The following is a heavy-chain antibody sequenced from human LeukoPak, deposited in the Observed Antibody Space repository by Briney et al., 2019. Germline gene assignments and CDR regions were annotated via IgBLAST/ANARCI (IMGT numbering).Heavy chain of an antibody. J-gene: IGHJ4*02. V-gene: IGHV3-11*01. CDR1: SYTFRVYY. Sequence: GGSLRLSCAASSYTFRVYYMTWIRQAPGKGLEWVSFISGSGSTIYYADSVKGRFTISRVNAKNSLYLQMNSLRAEDTAEYYCERDMSVAAPIEYWGQGTLVTVSS. CDR2: ISGSGSTI. CDR3: ERDMSVAAPIEY. D-gene: IGHD6-13*01.